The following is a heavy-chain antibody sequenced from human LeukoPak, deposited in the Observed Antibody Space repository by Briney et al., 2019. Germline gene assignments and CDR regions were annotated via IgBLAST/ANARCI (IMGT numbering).Heavy chain of an antibody. D-gene: IGHD2-15*01. V-gene: IGHV7-4-1*02. CDR3: ARAEGYCSGSTCFSY. Sequence: ASVKVSCKASGYTFSSYGISWVRQAPGQGLEWMGWINTNTGNPTYAQGFTGRFVFSLDTSVTTAYLQISSLTADDTAVYFCARAEGYCSGSTCFSYWGQGTLVTVSS. CDR2: INTNTGNP. J-gene: IGHJ4*02. CDR1: GYTFSSYG.